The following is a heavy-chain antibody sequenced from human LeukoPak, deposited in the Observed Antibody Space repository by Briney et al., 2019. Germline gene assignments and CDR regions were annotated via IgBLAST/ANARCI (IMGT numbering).Heavy chain of an antibody. CDR1: GYTFTGYH. D-gene: IGHD3-3*01. V-gene: IGHV1-2*02. CDR3: ARGVITIFGVVIGFWDYGMDV. Sequence: GASVKVSCKASGYTFTGYHMHWVRQAPGQGLEWMGWINPNSGGTNYAQKFQGRVTMTRDTSISTAYMELSRLRSDDTAVYYCARGVITIFGVVIGFWDYGMDVWGQGTTVTVSS. J-gene: IGHJ6*02. CDR2: INPNSGGT.